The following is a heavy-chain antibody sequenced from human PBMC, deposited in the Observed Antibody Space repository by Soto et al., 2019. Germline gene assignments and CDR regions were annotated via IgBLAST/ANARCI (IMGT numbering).Heavy chain of an antibody. CDR1: GFSVGSNY. V-gene: IGHV3-53*02. CDR2: IYSNGDT. CDR3: ARKSDSSPVPEADGV. J-gene: IGHJ4*02. Sequence: EVQLVETGGGLIQPGGSLRLSCAASGFSVGSNYMTWVRQSPGKVLEWVSLIYSNGDTDYADSVKGRFSISRDNFKNTLYLQMNNPRAEDTAVYHCARKSDSSPVPEADGVWGRGTLVTVSS. D-gene: IGHD2-8*01.